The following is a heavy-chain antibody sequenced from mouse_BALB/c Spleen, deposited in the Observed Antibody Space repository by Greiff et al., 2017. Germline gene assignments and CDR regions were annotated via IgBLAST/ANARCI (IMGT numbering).Heavy chain of an antibody. CDR1: GFNIKDYY. CDR3: NADYGSSNYAMDY. Sequence: EVQLQQSGAELVRSGASVKLSCTASGFNIKDYYMHWVKQRPEQGLEWIGWIDPENGDTEYAPKFQGKATMTADTSSNTAYLQLSSLTSEVTAVYYCNADYGSSNYAMDYWGQGTSVTVSS. J-gene: IGHJ4*01. V-gene: IGHV14-4*02. CDR2: IDPENGDT. D-gene: IGHD1-1*01.